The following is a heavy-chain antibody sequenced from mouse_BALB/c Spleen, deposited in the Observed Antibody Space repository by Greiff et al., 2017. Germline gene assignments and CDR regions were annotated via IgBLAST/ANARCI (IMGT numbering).Heavy chain of an antibody. CDR1: GFTFSSYT. CDR3: TRHRSHWDVFDY. V-gene: IGHV5-6-4*01. D-gene: IGHD4-1*01. CDR2: ISSGGSYT. Sequence: EVKVVESGGGLVKPGGSLKLSCAASGFTFSSYTMSWVRQTPEKGLEWVATISSGGSYTYYPDSVKGRFTITRDNAKNTLYLQMSSLKSEDTAMYYCTRHRSHWDVFDYWGQGTTLTVSA. J-gene: IGHJ2*01.